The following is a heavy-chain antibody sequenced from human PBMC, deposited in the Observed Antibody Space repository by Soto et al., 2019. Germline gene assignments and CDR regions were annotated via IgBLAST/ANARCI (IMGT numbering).Heavy chain of an antibody. D-gene: IGHD1-26*01. CDR3: ARGGGWELRNAFDI. J-gene: IGHJ3*02. Sequence: ASEEVSCKASGYTFTSYCISWVRQAPGQGLEWMGWISAYNGNTNYAQKLQGRVTMTTDTSTSTAYMGPRSLRSDDTAGYYCARGGGWELRNAFDIWGQGTMVTVS. V-gene: IGHV1-18*04. CDR2: ISAYNGNT. CDR1: GYTFTSYC.